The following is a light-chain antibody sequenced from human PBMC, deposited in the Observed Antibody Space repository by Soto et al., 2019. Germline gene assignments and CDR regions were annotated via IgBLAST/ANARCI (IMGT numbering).Light chain of an antibody. CDR3: QQYNNWPRT. J-gene: IGKJ1*01. V-gene: IGKV3-15*01. CDR1: QSVSTN. Sequence: EIVMTQSPATLSVSPGEGATLSCRASQSVSTNLAWYQQKPGQAPRLLIYGASARATGVPARFSGSGSGTEFTLAISSLQSEDFAVYYCQQYNNWPRTFGQGTKVEIK. CDR2: GAS.